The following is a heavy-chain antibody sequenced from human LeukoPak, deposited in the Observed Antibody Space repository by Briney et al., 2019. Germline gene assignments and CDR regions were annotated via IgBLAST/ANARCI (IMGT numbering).Heavy chain of an antibody. Sequence: GGSLRLSCAASGFTFDDYAMHWVRQAPGKGLEWVSGVSWNSGSIGYADSVKGRFTISRDNAKNSLYLQMNSLRAEDTALYYCASKRYFDYWGQGTLVTVSS. CDR2: VSWNSGSI. CDR3: ASKRYFDY. J-gene: IGHJ4*02. D-gene: IGHD4-11*01. CDR1: GFTFDDYA. V-gene: IGHV3-9*01.